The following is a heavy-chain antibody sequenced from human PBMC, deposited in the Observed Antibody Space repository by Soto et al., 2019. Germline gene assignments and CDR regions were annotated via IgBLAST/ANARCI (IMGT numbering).Heavy chain of an antibody. V-gene: IGHV1-3*01. Sequence: ASVKVSCKASGYTFSSYAMNWVRQAPGQRLEWMGWINAGNGNTKYSQKFQGRVTISRDTSASTAYMELSSLRSEDTAVYYCARGVSTVTPNWFDPWGQGSLVTVSS. D-gene: IGHD4-17*01. CDR1: GYTFSSYA. CDR3: ARGVSTVTPNWFDP. J-gene: IGHJ5*02. CDR2: INAGNGNT.